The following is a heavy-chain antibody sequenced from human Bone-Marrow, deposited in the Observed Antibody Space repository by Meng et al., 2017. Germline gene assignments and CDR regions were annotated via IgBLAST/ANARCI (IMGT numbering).Heavy chain of an antibody. CDR1: GYTFTSYD. CDR3: ARSRLDFDWGSPYYFDY. CDR2: IYSGGST. D-gene: IGHD7-27*01. J-gene: IGHJ4*02. Sequence: SCKASGYTFTSYDINWVRQATGQGLEWVSVIYSGGSTYYADSVKGRFTISRHNSKNTLYPQMNSLRAEDTAVYYCARSRLDFDWGSPYYFDYWGQGTLVTVSS. V-gene: IGHV3-53*04.